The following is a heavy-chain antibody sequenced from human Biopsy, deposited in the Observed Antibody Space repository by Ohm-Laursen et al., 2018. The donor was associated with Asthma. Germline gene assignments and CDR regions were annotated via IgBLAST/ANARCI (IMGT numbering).Heavy chain of an antibody. V-gene: IGHV4-39*01. J-gene: IGHJ6*02. Sequence: GTLSLTCGLSSGSGGYMRSGNYYWGWIRQPPGKGLEWIGSIYYSGTTYYNPSLEHRVTVSADTSKNQFSLKLTSVTAADTAVYYCVRGSSSWHHGPFHYYYGLDVWGQGTTATVSS. CDR3: VRGSSSWHHGPFHYYYGLDV. CDR2: IYYSGTT. CDR1: GGYMRSGNYY. D-gene: IGHD6-13*01.